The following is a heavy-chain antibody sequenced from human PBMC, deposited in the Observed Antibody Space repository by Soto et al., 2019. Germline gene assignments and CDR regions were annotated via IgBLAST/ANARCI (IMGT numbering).Heavy chain of an antibody. Sequence: SETLSLTCAVSGGSISSGGYYWSWIRQHPGKGLEWIGYIYYSGSTYYNPSLKSRVTISVDTSKNQFSLKLSSVTAADTAVYYCASRGYSYGFSLGMNVWGQGTTVTVSS. V-gene: IGHV4-31*11. CDR2: IYYSGST. J-gene: IGHJ6*02. D-gene: IGHD5-18*01. CDR1: GGSISSGGYY. CDR3: ASRGYSYGFSLGMNV.